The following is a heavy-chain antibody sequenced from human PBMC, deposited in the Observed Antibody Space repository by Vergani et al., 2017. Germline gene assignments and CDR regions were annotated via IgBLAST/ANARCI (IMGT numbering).Heavy chain of an antibody. D-gene: IGHD2-2*01. CDR2: ISSSSSYI. Sequence: EVQLVESGGGLVKPGGSLRLSCAASGFTFSSYSMNWVRQAPGKGLEWVSSISSSSSYIYYADSVKGRFTISRDNAKNSLYLQMNSLRAEDTAVYYCARLPSDYYYYYGMDVWGQGTTVTVSS. CDR3: ARLPSDYYYYYGMDV. J-gene: IGHJ6*02. V-gene: IGHV3-21*04. CDR1: GFTFSSYS.